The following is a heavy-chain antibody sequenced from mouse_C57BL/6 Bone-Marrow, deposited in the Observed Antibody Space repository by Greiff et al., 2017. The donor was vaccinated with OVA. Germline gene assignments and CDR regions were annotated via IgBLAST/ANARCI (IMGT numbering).Heavy chain of an antibody. CDR1: GFTFTDYY. Sequence: DVKLVESGGGLVQPGGSLSLSCAASGFTFTDYYMSWVRQPPGQALEWLGFIRNKANGYTTEYSASVKGRFTISRDNSQSILYLQMNARRAEDSATYYCARYGGSSLDYWGQGTTLTVSS. CDR2: IRNKANGYTT. J-gene: IGHJ2*01. D-gene: IGHD1-1*01. V-gene: IGHV7-3*01. CDR3: ARYGGSSLDY.